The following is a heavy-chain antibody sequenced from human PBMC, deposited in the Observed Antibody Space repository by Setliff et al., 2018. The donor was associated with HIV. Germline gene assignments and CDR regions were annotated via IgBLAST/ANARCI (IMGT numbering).Heavy chain of an antibody. D-gene: IGHD3-9*01. Sequence: GGSLRLSCVASGFSLSSYWMSWVRQAPGKGLKWVAAINEDGSEKHYLDSVKGRFTISRDNAENSLDLQMGSLRDEDTAVYYCARRFLTVHMDVWGKGTTVTVSS. CDR2: INEDGSEK. CDR1: GFSLSSYW. J-gene: IGHJ6*03. CDR3: ARRFLTVHMDV. V-gene: IGHV3-7*01.